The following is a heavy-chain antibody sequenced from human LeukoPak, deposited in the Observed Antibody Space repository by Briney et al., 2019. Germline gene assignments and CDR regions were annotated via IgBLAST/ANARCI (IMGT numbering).Heavy chain of an antibody. CDR3: ARISARIQLRDPFDY. V-gene: IGHV4-34*01. J-gene: IGHJ4*02. CDR1: GGSFSGYY. Sequence: SETLSLTCAVYGGSFSGYYWSWIRQPPGKGLEWIGEINHSGSTNYNPSLKSRVTISVDTSKNQFSLKLSSVTAADTAVYYCARISARIQLRDPFDYWGQGTLVTVSS. D-gene: IGHD5-18*01. CDR2: INHSGST.